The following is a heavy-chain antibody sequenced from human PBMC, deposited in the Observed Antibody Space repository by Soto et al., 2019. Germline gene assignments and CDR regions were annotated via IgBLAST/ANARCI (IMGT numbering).Heavy chain of an antibody. CDR2: ISAYNGNT. Sequence: GASVKVSCKASGYTFTSYGISWVRQAPGQGLEWMGWISAYNGNTNYEQKLQGRVTMTTDTSTSTDYMELRSLRYDDTDVYYCARFALELRGAIIGDYYYYGMDVWG. D-gene: IGHD3-10*01. V-gene: IGHV1-18*04. J-gene: IGHJ6*02. CDR3: ARFALELRGAIIGDYYYYGMDV. CDR1: GYTFTSYG.